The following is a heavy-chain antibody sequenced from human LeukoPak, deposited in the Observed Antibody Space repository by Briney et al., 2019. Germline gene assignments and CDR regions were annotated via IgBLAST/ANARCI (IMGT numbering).Heavy chain of an antibody. Sequence: SETLSLTCTVSGGSVSSGSYYWSWIRQPPGKELEWIGYIYYSGSTNYNPSLKSRVTISVDTSKNQFSLKLSSVTAADTAVYYCARGNDVLTSWGQGTLVTVSS. CDR2: IYYSGST. CDR1: GGSVSSGSYY. V-gene: IGHV4-61*01. D-gene: IGHD3-9*01. J-gene: IGHJ5*02. CDR3: ARGNDVLTS.